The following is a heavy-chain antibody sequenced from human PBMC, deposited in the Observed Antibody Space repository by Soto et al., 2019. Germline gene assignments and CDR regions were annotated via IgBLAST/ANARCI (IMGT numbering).Heavy chain of an antibody. J-gene: IGHJ4*02. CDR2: INPSGGTT. Sequence: QVQLVQSGAEVKKPGASVKVSCTASGYPLTGNYIHWVRQGPGEGLAWMGKINPSGGTTRYGQKFQGRVRMTRDTSTSTVYMEMSSLRSDDTAVYYCARGEPHSSGWNFDYWGQGTLVIVSP. D-gene: IGHD6-19*01. CDR3: ARGEPHSSGWNFDY. CDR1: GYPLTGNY. V-gene: IGHV1-46*03.